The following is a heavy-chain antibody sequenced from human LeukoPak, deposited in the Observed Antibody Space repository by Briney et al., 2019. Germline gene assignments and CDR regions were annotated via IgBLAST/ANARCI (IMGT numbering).Heavy chain of an antibody. CDR1: GGTFSSYA. V-gene: IGHV1-8*02. Sequence: GASVKVSCKASGGTFSSYAISWVRQATGQGLEWMGWMNPNSGNTGYAQKFQGRVTMTRNTSISTAYMELSSLRSEDTAVYYCARSIRVATGFDYWGQGTLVTVSS. CDR2: MNPNSGNT. J-gene: IGHJ4*02. D-gene: IGHD5-12*01. CDR3: ARSIRVATGFDY.